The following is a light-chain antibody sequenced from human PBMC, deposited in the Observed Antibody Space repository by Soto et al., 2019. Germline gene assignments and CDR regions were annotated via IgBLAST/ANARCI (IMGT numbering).Light chain of an antibody. Sequence: QSVLTQPPSASGTPGQRVTMSCSGNRSNIGSNTVSWYQQLPGTAPKLLIFNNNQRPSGVPDRFSGSKSGTSASLAISGLQSENEADYDCAAWDDSLNAWIFGGGTKLTVL. CDR3: AAWDDSLNAWI. V-gene: IGLV1-44*01. CDR2: NNN. J-gene: IGLJ2*01. CDR1: RSNIGSNT.